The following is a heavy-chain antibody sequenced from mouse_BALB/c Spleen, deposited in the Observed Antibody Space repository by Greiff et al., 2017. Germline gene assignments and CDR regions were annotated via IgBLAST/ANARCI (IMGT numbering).Heavy chain of an antibody. CDR1: GYSFTGYF. V-gene: IGHV1-20*02. Sequence: EVQRVESGPELVKPGASVKISCKASGYSFTGYFMNWVMQSHGKSLEWIGRINPYNGDTFYNQKFKGKATLTVDKSSSTAHMELRSLASEDSAVYYCAREGTTVVDWYFDVWGAGTTVTVSS. J-gene: IGHJ1*01. D-gene: IGHD1-1*01. CDR3: AREGTTVVDWYFDV. CDR2: INPYNGDT.